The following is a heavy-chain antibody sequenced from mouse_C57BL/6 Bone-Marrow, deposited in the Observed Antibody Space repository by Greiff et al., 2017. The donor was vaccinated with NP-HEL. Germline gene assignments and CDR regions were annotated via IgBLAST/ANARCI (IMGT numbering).Heavy chain of an antibody. CDR2: IWSGGST. D-gene: IGHD1-1*01. CDR3: ARNPSYYYGSSWGYFDV. CDR1: GFSLTSYG. V-gene: IGHV2-2*01. Sequence: QVQLQQSGPGLVQPSQSLSITCAVSGFSLTSYGVHWVRQSPGKGLEWLGVIWSGGSTDYNAAFISRLSISKYNSKSQVFFKMNSLQADDTAIYYCARNPSYYYGSSWGYFDVWGTGTTVTVSS. J-gene: IGHJ1*03.